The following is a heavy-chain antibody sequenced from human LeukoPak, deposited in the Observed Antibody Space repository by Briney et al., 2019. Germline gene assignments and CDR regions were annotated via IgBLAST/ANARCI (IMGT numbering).Heavy chain of an antibody. Sequence: SETLSLTCAVYGGSFSGYYWSWIRQPPGKELEWIGEINHSGSTNYNPSLKSRVTISVDTSKNQFSLKLSSVTAADTAVYYCARGTAGAPLFDPWGQGTLVTVSS. CDR2: INHSGST. V-gene: IGHV4-34*01. CDR3: ARGTAGAPLFDP. J-gene: IGHJ5*02. D-gene: IGHD3-10*01. CDR1: GGSFSGYY.